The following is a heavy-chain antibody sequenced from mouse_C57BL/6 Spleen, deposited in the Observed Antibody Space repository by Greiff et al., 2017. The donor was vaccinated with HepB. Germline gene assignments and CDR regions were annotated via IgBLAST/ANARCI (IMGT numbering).Heavy chain of an antibody. Sequence: QVQLQQPGAELVKPGASVTLSSKASGYTFPSYWMHWVKQRPGRGLEWIGRIDPNSGGTKYNEKFKSKATLTVDKPSSTAYMQLSSLTYEDSAVYYCARGGVIYGYDDEDAMEYWGQGTSVIDSS. CDR3: ARGGVIYGYDDEDAMEY. CDR1: GYTFPSYW. CDR2: IDPNSGGT. D-gene: IGHD2-2*01. J-gene: IGHJ4*01. V-gene: IGHV1-62-3*01.